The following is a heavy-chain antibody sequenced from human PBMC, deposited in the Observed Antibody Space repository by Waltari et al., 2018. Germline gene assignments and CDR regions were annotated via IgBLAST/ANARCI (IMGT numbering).Heavy chain of an antibody. CDR3: AKVEASVTTYDAFDV. Sequence: QVQLVESGGGVVQPGGSLRLSCVASGFTFHNYVMHWVRQAPGKGLEWVAFIEYNGNNKYYADSVKGRFTISRDSSKNTIYLQMDSLRPDDTAVYYCAKVEASVTTYDAFDVWGQGTMVTVSS. J-gene: IGHJ3*01. CDR2: IEYNGNNK. CDR1: GFTFHNYV. D-gene: IGHD4-17*01. V-gene: IGHV3-30*02.